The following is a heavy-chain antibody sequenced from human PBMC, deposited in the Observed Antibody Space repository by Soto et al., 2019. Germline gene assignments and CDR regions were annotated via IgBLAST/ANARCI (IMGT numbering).Heavy chain of an antibody. Sequence: GSLRLSCAASGFSFSSYIMHWVRQAPGKGLEWVALIFPNGRSIFYTDSVKGRFTISRDNSNNMLYLQMNSLKAEDTAVYYCAREMTYFGSGSLPDYWGQGMLVTVSS. J-gene: IGHJ4*02. CDR3: AREMTYFGSGSLPDY. CDR1: GFSFSSYI. D-gene: IGHD3-10*01. V-gene: IGHV3-30*03. CDR2: IFPNGRSI.